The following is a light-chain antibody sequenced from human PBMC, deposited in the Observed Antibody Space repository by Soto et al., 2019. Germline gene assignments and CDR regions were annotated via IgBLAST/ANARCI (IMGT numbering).Light chain of an antibody. Sequence: QSVLTQPPSASGTPGQRVTISCSGSYSNIGSNTVNWYQHLPGTAPKLLIYSTDQRPSGVPDRFSGSKSGTSASLAISGLQSDDEADYYCCSYVGSDTYVIFGGGTKLTVL. V-gene: IGLV1-44*01. CDR2: STD. J-gene: IGLJ2*01. CDR1: YSNIGSNT. CDR3: CSYVGSDTYVI.